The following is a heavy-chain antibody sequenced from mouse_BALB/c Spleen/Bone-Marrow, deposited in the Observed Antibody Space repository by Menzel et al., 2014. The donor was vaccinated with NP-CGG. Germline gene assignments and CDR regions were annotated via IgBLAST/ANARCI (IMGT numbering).Heavy chain of an antibody. J-gene: IGHJ3*01. CDR1: GFDFSRFW. CDR3: ARLGYYGSFAF. CDR2: INPDSSTI. V-gene: IGHV4-1*02. D-gene: IGHD1-2*01. Sequence: ESGGGLVQPGGSLKLSCAASGFDFSRFWMSWVRQAPGKGLEWIGEINPDSSTINYTPSLKDKFIISRENTKNTLYLQMSKVRSEDTALYYCARLGYYGSFAFWGQGTLVTVSA.